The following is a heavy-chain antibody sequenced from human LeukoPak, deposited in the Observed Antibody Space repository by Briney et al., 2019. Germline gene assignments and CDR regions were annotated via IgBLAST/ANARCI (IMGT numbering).Heavy chain of an antibody. CDR3: AKHLLWSGESNRWFDP. D-gene: IGHD3-10*01. CDR2: ISGSATDT. Sequence: PGGSLRLSCAASGFTFSSYAMSWVRQAPGKGLEWVSAISGSATDTYYADSVKGRFTISRDNSKNTVYLQMNSLTVEDTAVYYCAKHLLWSGESNRWFDPWGQGTLLTVSS. CDR1: GFTFSSYA. V-gene: IGHV3-23*01. J-gene: IGHJ5*02.